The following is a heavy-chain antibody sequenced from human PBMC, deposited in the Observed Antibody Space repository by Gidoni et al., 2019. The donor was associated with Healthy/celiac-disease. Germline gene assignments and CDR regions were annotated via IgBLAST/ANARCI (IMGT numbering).Heavy chain of an antibody. V-gene: IGHV4-4*02. J-gene: IGHJ6*02. D-gene: IGHD4-17*01. CDR2: IYHSGST. CDR3: ARFRPPTTTVATDYGMDV. Sequence: QVQLQESGPGLVKPSGTLSLTCAVSGGPISSSNWWSWVRQPPGKGLEWIGEIYHSGSTNYNPSLKSRVTISVDKSKNQFSLKLSSVTAADTAVYYCARFRPPTTTVATDYGMDVWGQGTTVTVSS. CDR1: GGPISSSNW.